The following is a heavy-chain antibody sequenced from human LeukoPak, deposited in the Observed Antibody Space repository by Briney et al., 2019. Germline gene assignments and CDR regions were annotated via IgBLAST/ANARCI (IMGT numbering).Heavy chain of an antibody. V-gene: IGHV3-30*01. CDR2: ISNDGTAE. CDR3: ACGGCSSNSGNSWFDY. J-gene: IGHJ5*01. CDR1: GTTFSIYA. Sequence: GGSLRLSCAASGTTFSIYALHWFRQAPGKGLEWVAVISNDGTAEDYADSVKSRFIISSDNTKNNLYLQMNGLNVEDTAVNSCACGGCSSNSGNSWFDYWGQGTLVTVSS. D-gene: IGHD6-19*01.